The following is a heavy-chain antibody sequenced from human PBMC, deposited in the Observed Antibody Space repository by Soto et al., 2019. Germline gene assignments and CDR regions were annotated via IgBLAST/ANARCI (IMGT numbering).Heavy chain of an antibody. CDR1: GFTFSDYY. V-gene: IGHV3-11*06. D-gene: IGHD2-21*01. J-gene: IGHJ2*01. Sequence: QMQLVESGGDLVKPGGSLRLSCVASGFTFSDYYMSWIRQVPGQGLEWLSFISSSGSYIKYSDSMRGRLTVSRDNCKNSLYLQMHSLRVEDTAVYYCARLRVGVNWYFDLWGRGTMCPVSA. CDR3: ARLRVGVNWYFDL. CDR2: ISSSGSYI.